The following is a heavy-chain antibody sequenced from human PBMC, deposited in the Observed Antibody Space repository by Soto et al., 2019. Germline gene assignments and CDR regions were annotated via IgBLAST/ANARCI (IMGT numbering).Heavy chain of an antibody. CDR2: AYNSGST. V-gene: IGHV4-59*01. J-gene: IGHJ4*02. CDR3: ARYRREAVAGYTLDN. D-gene: IGHD6-13*01. Sequence: SETLSLTCTVSGGSISSNYWTWIRQPPGKGLEWIGYAYNSGSTNYNPSPKSRVTISEDTSKSQFSLKVNSMTAADTAVYYCARYRREAVAGYTLDNWGQGILVTVSS. CDR1: GGSISSNY.